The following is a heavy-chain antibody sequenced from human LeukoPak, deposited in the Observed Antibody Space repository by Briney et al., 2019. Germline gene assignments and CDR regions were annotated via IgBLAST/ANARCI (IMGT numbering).Heavy chain of an antibody. CDR3: AKAGGYYEDYFDY. D-gene: IGHD3-22*01. CDR2: ISSSSSYI. CDR1: GFTFSSYS. J-gene: IGHJ4*02. V-gene: IGHV3-21*04. Sequence: PGGSLRLSCAASGFTFSSYSMNWVRQAPGKGLEWVSSISSSSSYIYYADSVKGRFTISRDNAKNSLYLQMNSLRAEDTAVYYCAKAGGYYEDYFDYWGQGTLVTVSS.